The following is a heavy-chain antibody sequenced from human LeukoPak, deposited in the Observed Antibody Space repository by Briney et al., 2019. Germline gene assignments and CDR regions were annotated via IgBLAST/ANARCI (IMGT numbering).Heavy chain of an antibody. Sequence: SETLSLTCTVSGGSLSGYYWSWIRQTPGKGLEWIAYLYYSGSIEYNPSLQSRVTISVDTSKNQFSLTLNSVTAAGPAVYYCARHFSGTSAPLPFDYWGQGTLVTVSS. CDR3: ARHFSGTSAPLPFDY. D-gene: IGHD1-1*01. J-gene: IGHJ4*02. CDR1: GGSLSGYY. CDR2: LYYSGSI. V-gene: IGHV4-59*08.